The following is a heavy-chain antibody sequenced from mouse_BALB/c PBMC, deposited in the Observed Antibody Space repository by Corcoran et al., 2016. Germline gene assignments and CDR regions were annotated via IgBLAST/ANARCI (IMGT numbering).Heavy chain of an antibody. Sequence: DVQLKESGPGLVKPSQSLSLTCSVTGYSITSGYYWNWSRQFPGNKLEWMGYISYDGSNNYNPSLKNRISITRDTSKNQFFLKLNSVTTEDTATYYCASYVWGQGTLVTVSA. CDR2: ISYDGSN. D-gene: IGHD2-12*01. J-gene: IGHJ3*01. V-gene: IGHV3-6*02. CDR1: GYSITSGYY. CDR3: ASYV.